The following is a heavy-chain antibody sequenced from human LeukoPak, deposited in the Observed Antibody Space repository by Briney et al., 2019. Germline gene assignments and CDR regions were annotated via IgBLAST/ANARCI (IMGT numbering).Heavy chain of an antibody. J-gene: IGHJ6*03. CDR3: ARDRASNYGYYYYYMDV. CDR2: INPSGGST. V-gene: IGHV1-46*01. D-gene: IGHD4-11*01. Sequence: ASVKVSCTASGYTFTSYYMHWVRQAPGQGLEWMGIINPSGGSTSYAQKFQGRVTMTRDMSTSTVYMELSSLRSEDTAVYYCARDRASNYGYYYYYMDVWGKGTTVTVSS. CDR1: GYTFTSYY.